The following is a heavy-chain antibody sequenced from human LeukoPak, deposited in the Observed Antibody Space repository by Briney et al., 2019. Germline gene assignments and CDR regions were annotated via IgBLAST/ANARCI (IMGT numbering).Heavy chain of an antibody. Sequence: GGSLRLSCAASGFTFSSYSMNWVRQAPGKGLEWVSSISSSSSYIYYADSVKGRFTISRDNAKNSLYLQMNSLRAEDTAVYYCARGDPVAAAGYNWFDPWGQGTLVTVSS. CDR1: GFTFSSYS. J-gene: IGHJ5*02. CDR3: ARGDPVAAAGYNWFDP. CDR2: ISSSSSYI. V-gene: IGHV3-21*04. D-gene: IGHD6-13*01.